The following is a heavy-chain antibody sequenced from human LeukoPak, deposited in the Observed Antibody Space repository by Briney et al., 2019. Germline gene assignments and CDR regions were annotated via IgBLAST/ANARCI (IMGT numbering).Heavy chain of an antibody. CDR2: IIPIFGTA. CDR1: GGTFSSYA. D-gene: IGHD3-22*01. J-gene: IGHJ4*02. V-gene: IGHV1-69*05. CDR3: ARDIQRYYYDSSGYYLAY. Sequence: SVKVSCKASGGTFSSYAISWVRQAPGQGLEWMGRIIPIFGTANYAQKFQGRVTITTDESTSTAYMELSSLRSEDTAVCYCARDIQRYYYDSSGYYLAYWGQGTLVTVSS.